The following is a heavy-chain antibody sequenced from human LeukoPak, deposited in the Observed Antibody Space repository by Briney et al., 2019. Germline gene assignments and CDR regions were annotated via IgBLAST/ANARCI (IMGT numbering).Heavy chain of an antibody. CDR3: ARSPKTWGYYYDSSGYLL. CDR1: GYTFTGYY. Sequence: SVKVSCKASGYTFTGYYMHWVRQAPGQGLEWMGRIIPILGIANYAQKFQGRVTITADKSTSTAYMELSSLRSEDTAVYYCARSPKTWGYYYDSSGYLLWGQGTLVTVSS. D-gene: IGHD3-22*01. J-gene: IGHJ4*02. V-gene: IGHV1-69*02. CDR2: IIPILGIA.